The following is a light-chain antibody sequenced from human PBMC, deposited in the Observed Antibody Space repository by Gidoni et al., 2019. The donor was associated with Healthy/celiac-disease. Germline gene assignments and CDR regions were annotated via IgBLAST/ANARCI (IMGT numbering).Light chain of an antibody. CDR2: GAS. CDR1: PAVSNSY. V-gene: IGKV3-20*01. CDR3: QQYGSSSGA. Sequence: SVLTQSPGTLSLSPAERATLSCRASPAVSNSYLAWYIQKPGQAPRLLIYGASNRATGTPDRFSGSGSGTDFTLTISRLEPEDFATYYCQQYGSSSGAFGQXTKVEIK. J-gene: IGKJ1*01.